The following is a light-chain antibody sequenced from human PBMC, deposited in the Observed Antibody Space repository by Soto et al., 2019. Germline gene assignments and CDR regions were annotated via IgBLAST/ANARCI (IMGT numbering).Light chain of an antibody. J-gene: IGLJ1*01. Sequence: QSALTQPPSASGSPGQSVTISCTGTSSDVGGYNYVSWYQQHPGKAPKLMIYEVSKRPSGVPDRFSGFKSGNTASLTVSGLQAEDEADYYCSSYAGSNNQVFGTGTKVTV. V-gene: IGLV2-8*01. CDR3: SSYAGSNNQV. CDR1: SSDVGGYNY. CDR2: EVS.